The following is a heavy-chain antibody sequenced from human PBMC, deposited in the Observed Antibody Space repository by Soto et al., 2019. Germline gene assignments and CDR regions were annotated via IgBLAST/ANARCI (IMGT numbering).Heavy chain of an antibody. V-gene: IGHV1-18*01. D-gene: IGHD2-2*01. CDR3: ARVGTSPKSDAFDI. CDR2: ISAYNGNT. Sequence: ASVKVSCKASGGTFSSYTISWVRQAPGQGLEWMGRISAYNGNTNYAQKLQGRVTMTTDTSTSTAYMELRSLRSDDTAVYYCARVGTSPKSDAFDIWGQGTMVTVSS. CDR1: GGTFSSYT. J-gene: IGHJ3*02.